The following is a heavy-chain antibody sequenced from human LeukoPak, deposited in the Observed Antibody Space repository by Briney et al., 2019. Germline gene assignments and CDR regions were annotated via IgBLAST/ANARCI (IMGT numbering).Heavy chain of an antibody. V-gene: IGHV3-23*01. CDR2: ISGSGGST. D-gene: IGHD3-16*01. CDR3: ARVLLIGGFDP. Sequence: GGSLRLSCAASGFTFSSYAMHWVRQAPGKGLEWVSAISGSGGSTYYADSVKGRFTISRDNSKNTLYLQMNSLRAEDTAVYYCARVLLIGGFDPWGQGTLVTVSS. CDR1: GFTFSSYA. J-gene: IGHJ5*02.